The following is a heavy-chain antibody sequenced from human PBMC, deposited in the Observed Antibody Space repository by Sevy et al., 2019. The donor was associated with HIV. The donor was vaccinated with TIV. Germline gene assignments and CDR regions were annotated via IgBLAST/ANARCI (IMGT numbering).Heavy chain of an antibody. J-gene: IGHJ4*02. CDR3: ASESADGQAYYFDY. CDR2: IAYDGSNK. V-gene: IGHV3-30*04. CDR1: GFTFSSYA. Sequence: GWSRRLSCAASGFTFSSYAMHGVRHAPGKGVELVAVIAYDGSNKYYADSVKGRFTISRDNSENTLYMQMNSLRAEDTAVYYCASESADGQAYYFDYWGQGTLVTVSS.